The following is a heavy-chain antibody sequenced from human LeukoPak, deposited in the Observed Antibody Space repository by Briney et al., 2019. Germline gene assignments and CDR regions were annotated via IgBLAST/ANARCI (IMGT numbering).Heavy chain of an antibody. Sequence: GGSLKLSCAASGFTFSGSDIHWVRQASGKGLEWVGHIRSKTNNYATADAASVKGRFTFSRDDSKNTAYIQMNSLKTEDTAVFYCTRHNYDRSGYGAFDIWGQGTMVTVSS. D-gene: IGHD3-22*01. CDR3: TRHNYDRSGYGAFDI. CDR2: IRSKTNNYAT. J-gene: IGHJ3*02. CDR1: GFTFSGSD. V-gene: IGHV3-73*01.